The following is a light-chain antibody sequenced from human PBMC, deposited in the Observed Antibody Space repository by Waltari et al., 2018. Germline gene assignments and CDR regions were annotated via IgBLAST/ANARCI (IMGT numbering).Light chain of an antibody. CDR3: AVWDDSLNGWM. Sequence: QSVVTQSPSASAPPGQRVTISCSGSSSNIGSKTVNLYQHLPGTAPKLLINNNNQRPSGVPDRFSGSKSDTSASLAISGLQSEDEAEYYCAVWDDSLNGWMFGGGTKLTVL. V-gene: IGLV1-44*01. CDR2: NNN. CDR1: SSNIGSKT. J-gene: IGLJ3*02.